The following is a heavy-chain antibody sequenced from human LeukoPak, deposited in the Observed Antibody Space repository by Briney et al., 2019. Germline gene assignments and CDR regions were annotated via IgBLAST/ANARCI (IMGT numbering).Heavy chain of an antibody. V-gene: IGHV1-69*01. D-gene: IGHD2-2*01. J-gene: IGHJ4*02. CDR1: GGTFSSYA. Sequence: SVKVSCKASGGTFSSYAISWVRQAPGQGLEWMGGIIPIFGTANYAQKFQGRVTITADESTSTAYMELSSLRSEDTAVYYCAANVVVPAAMFHWGQGTLVTVSS. CDR3: AANVVVPAAMFH. CDR2: IIPIFGTA.